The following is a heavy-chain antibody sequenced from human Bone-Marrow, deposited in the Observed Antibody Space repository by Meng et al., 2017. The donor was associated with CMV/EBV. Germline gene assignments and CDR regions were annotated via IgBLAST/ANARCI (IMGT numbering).Heavy chain of an antibody. CDR2: TYYGGSA. J-gene: IGHJ5*02. D-gene: IGHD1-1*01. Sequence: SETLSLTCTVSGGSVRSGNYYWSWIRQPPGKGLEWIGYTYYGGSADYNSSLKSRVTISIDTSQNQFSLKLNSVTAADTAVYYCARAERFSKRFDRWGQGTLVTVSS. V-gene: IGHV4-61*01. CDR3: ARAERFSKRFDR. CDR1: GGSVRSGNYY.